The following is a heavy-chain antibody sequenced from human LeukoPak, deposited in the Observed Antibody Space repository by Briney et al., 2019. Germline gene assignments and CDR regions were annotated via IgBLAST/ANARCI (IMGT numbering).Heavy chain of an antibody. Sequence: GGSLRLSCAASEFTFSSYSMNRVRQAPGKGLEWVSYISSSSSTIYYADSVKGRFTISRDNADNSLYLEMNSLRAEDTAVYYCARGDSWNSYYYYYMDVWGKGTTVTVSS. CDR2: ISSSSSTI. J-gene: IGHJ6*03. D-gene: IGHD1-7*01. CDR1: EFTFSSYS. V-gene: IGHV3-48*04. CDR3: ARGDSWNSYYYYYMDV.